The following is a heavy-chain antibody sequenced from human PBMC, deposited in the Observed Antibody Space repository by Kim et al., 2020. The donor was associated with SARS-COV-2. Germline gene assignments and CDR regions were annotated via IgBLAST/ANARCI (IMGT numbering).Heavy chain of an antibody. V-gene: IGHV1-8*01. J-gene: IGHJ5*02. CDR3: ARVGGSWGFGSSWYVKWFDP. CDR1: GYTFTSYD. Sequence: ASVKVSCKASGYTFTSYDINWVRQATGQGLEWMGWVNPNSGNTGYAQKFQGRVTMTRNTSISTAYMELSSLRSEDTAVYYCARVGGSWGFGSSWYVKWFDPWGQGTLVTVSS. D-gene: IGHD6-13*01. CDR2: VNPNSGNT.